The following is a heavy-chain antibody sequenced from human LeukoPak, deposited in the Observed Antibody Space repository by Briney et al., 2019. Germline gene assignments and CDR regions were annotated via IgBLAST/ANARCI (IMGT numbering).Heavy chain of an antibody. J-gene: IGHJ4*02. CDR1: GFTFSSYA. Sequence: GGSLRLSCAASGFTFSSYAMSWVRQAPGKGLEWVSAISGSGGSTYYADSVKGRFTISRDNSKNTLYLQMNSLRAEDTAVYYYAKGTSSLEMANDYWGQGTLVTVSS. D-gene: IGHD5-24*01. V-gene: IGHV3-23*01. CDR3: AKGTSSLEMANDY. CDR2: ISGSGGST.